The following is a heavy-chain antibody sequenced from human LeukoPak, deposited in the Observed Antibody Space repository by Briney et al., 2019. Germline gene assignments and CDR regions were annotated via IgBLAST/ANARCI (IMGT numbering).Heavy chain of an antibody. CDR3: ARRYSYGASYAFDI. V-gene: IGHV4-59*08. Sequence: RPSETLSLTCTASGGSISSYYWSWIRQPPGKGLEWIGYIYYSGSTNYNPSLKSRVTISVDTSKNQFSLKLSSVTAADTAVYYCARRYSYGASYAFDIWGQGTMVTVSS. J-gene: IGHJ3*02. D-gene: IGHD5-18*01. CDR1: GGSISSYY. CDR2: IYYSGST.